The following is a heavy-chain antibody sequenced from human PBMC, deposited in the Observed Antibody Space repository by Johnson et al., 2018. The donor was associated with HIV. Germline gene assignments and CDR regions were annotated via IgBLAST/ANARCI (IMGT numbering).Heavy chain of an antibody. CDR1: GFTVSCNY. J-gene: IGHJ3*02. Sequence: VQLVESGGGLVQPGGSLRLSCAASGFTVSCNYLTWVRQAPGKGLEWVSRINSEGSSTTYADSVKGRFTISRDNAKNTLYLQMNSLRMEDTAVYYCAKSTQASILRESGPYGAFDMWGQGTMVTVSS. D-gene: IGHD3-10*01. V-gene: IGHV3-74*02. CDR2: INSEGSST. CDR3: AKSTQASILRESGPYGAFDM.